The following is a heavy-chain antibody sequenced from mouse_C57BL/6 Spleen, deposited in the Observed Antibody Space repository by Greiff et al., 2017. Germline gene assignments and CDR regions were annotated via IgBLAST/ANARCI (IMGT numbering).Heavy chain of an antibody. V-gene: IGHV5-17*01. CDR2: ISSGSSTI. J-gene: IGHJ2*01. Sequence: EVKVVESGGGLVKPGGSLKLSCAASGFTFSDYGMHWVRQAPEKGLEWVAYISSGSSTIYYADTVKGRFTISRDNAKNTLFLQMTSLRSEDTAMYYCARDIYYDYFYYFDYWGQGTTLTVSS. CDR3: ARDIYYDYFYYFDY. D-gene: IGHD2-4*01. CDR1: GFTFSDYG.